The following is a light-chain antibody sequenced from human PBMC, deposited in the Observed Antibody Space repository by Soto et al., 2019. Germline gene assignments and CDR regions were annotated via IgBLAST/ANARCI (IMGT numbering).Light chain of an antibody. Sequence: QPVLTQPASVSGTPGQRVPISCSGSSHNIGSNTVNSYQQLPGTAPKLLIYSNDQRPPGVPERLSDSQSETSDTLAISGLQCEDEVFYYYSVWDDSLNGPVFGAGTKLTGL. CDR1: SHNIGSNT. CDR3: SVWDDSLNGPV. V-gene: IGLV1-44*01. J-gene: IGLJ2*01. CDR2: SND.